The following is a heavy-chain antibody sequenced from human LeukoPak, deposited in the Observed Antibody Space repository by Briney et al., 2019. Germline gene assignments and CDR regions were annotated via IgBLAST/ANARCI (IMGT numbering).Heavy chain of an antibody. CDR3: ARDLGNYFDY. Sequence: GGSLRLSCAASGFNFKNNAMSWVRQAPGKGLKWVSVIYSGGSTYYSDSVRGRFTISRDNSKNTLYLQMNSLRAEDTAVYYCARDLGNYFDYWGQGTLVTVSS. V-gene: IGHV3-66*01. D-gene: IGHD3-10*01. CDR1: GFNFKNNA. J-gene: IGHJ4*02. CDR2: IYSGGST.